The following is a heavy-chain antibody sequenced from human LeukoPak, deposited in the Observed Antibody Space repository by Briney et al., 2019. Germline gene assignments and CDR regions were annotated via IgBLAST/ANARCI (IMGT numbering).Heavy chain of an antibody. D-gene: IGHD1-1*01. Sequence: PPGGSLRLSYAASGFTFSSYWMHWVRQAPGKGLVWVSRINGDGRSTNYADSVKGRLAISRDNAKNTLYLQMNSLRAEDTAMYYCARDAGTPFDYWGQGTLVTVSS. J-gene: IGHJ4*02. CDR3: ARDAGTPFDY. CDR1: GFTFSSYW. CDR2: INGDGRST. V-gene: IGHV3-74*01.